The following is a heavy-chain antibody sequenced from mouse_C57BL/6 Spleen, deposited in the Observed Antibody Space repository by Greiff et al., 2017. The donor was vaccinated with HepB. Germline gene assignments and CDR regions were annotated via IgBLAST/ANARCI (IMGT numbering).Heavy chain of an antibody. D-gene: IGHD2-5*01. J-gene: IGHJ3*01. V-gene: IGHV1-55*01. CDR2: IYPGSGST. Sequence: QVQLQQPGAELVKPGASVKMSCKASGYTFTSYWITWVKQRPGQGLEWIGDIYPGSGSTNYNEKFKSKATLTVDTSSSTAYMQLSSLTSEDSAVYYFARDYSNYPAWFAYWGQGTLVTVSA. CDR3: ARDYSNYPAWFAY. CDR1: GYTFTSYW.